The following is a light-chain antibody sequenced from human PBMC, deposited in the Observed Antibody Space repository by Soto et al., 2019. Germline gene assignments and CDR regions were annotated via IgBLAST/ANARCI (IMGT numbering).Light chain of an antibody. V-gene: IGLV2-8*01. CDR2: EVS. CDR3: SSYAGSNILV. J-gene: IGLJ1*01. Sequence: QSALTQPPSASGSPGQSVTISCTGTSSDVGGYYYVSWYQQHPGKAPKLMIYEVSKRPSGVPGRFSGPKSGNTASLTVSGLQAEDEADYFCSSYAGSNILVFGTGTKVTVL. CDR1: SSDVGGYYY.